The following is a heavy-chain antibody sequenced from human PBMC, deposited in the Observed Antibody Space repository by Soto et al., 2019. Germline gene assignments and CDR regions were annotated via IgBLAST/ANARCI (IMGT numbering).Heavy chain of an antibody. CDR3: AKGPWVRYGYPTGFDY. V-gene: IGHV3-23*01. CDR1: GFTFSSYA. D-gene: IGHD5-18*01. Sequence: GGSLRLSCAASGFTFSSYAMSWVRQAPGKGLEWVSAISGSGGSTYYADSVKGRFTISRDNSKNTLYLQMNSLRAEDTAVYYCAKGPWVRYGYPTGFDYWGQGTLVTVSS. CDR2: ISGSGGST. J-gene: IGHJ4*02.